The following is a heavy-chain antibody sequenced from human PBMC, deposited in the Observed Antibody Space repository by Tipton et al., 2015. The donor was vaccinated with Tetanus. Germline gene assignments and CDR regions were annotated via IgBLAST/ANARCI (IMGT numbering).Heavy chain of an antibody. CDR3: ARHLYGYWFDP. J-gene: IGHJ5*02. Sequence: TLSLTCTVSGGSISDKKYYWGWIRQPPGKGLEWLASIYFEGRTYYSPSLKSRLTIDVDTSQNLFSLRLTSVTAADTAVYYCARHLYGYWFDPWGQGALVTVSS. CDR1: GGSISDKKYY. V-gene: IGHV4-39*02. CDR2: IYFEGRT. D-gene: IGHD2/OR15-2a*01.